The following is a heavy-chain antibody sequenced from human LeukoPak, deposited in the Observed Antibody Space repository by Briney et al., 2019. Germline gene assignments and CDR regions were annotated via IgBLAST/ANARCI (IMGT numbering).Heavy chain of an antibody. CDR3: AREAYYYYYMDV. Sequence: GGSLRLSCTASGFTFSGAWMTWVRQAPGKGLEWVSSISSSSSYIYYADSVKGRLTISRDNAKNSLYLQMNSLRAEDTAVYYCAREAYYYYYMDVWGKGTTVTVSS. J-gene: IGHJ6*03. V-gene: IGHV3-21*01. CDR2: ISSSSSYI. CDR1: GFTFSGAW.